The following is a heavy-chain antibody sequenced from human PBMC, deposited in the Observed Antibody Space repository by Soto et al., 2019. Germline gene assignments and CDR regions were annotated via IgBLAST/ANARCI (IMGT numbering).Heavy chain of an antibody. CDR2: ISGSGGST. D-gene: IGHD3-10*02. Sequence: PGGSLSLSCAASGFTFGSYAMSWVRQATGKGLEWVSAISGSGGSTYYADSVKGRFTISRDNSKNTLYLQMNSLRAEDSALYYCAKDMFKTDYYDYYGMDVWGQGTTVTVS. J-gene: IGHJ6*02. CDR3: AKDMFKTDYYDYYGMDV. CDR1: GFTFGSYA. V-gene: IGHV3-23*01.